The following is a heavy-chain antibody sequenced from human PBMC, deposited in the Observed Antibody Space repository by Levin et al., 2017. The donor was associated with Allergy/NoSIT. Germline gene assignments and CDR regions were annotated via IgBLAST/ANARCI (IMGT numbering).Heavy chain of an antibody. V-gene: IGHV3-23*01. D-gene: IGHD6-13*01. J-gene: IGHJ4*02. CDR2: ISGSGGST. CDR1: GFTFSSYA. CDR3: AKSFADSSSWYLGYFDY. Sequence: LSLTCAASGFTFSSYAMSWVRQAPGKGLEWVSAISGSGGSTYYADSVKGRFTISRDNSKNTLYLQMNSLRAEDTAVYYCAKSFADSSSWYLGYFDYWGQGTLVTVSS.